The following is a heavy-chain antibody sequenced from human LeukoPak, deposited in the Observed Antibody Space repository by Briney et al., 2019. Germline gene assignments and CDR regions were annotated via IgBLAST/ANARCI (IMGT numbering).Heavy chain of an antibody. J-gene: IGHJ4*02. Sequence: SETLSLTCAVYGGSFSGYYWSWIRQPPGKGLEWMGEINDGGSTNYNPSLKSGVTISVDTSKNQFSLKLSSVTAADTAVYYCARSGVSELVRFQVYFDYWGQETLVTVSS. V-gene: IGHV4-34*01. CDR2: INDGGST. D-gene: IGHD6-13*01. CDR3: ARSGVSELVRFQVYFDY. CDR1: GGSFSGYY.